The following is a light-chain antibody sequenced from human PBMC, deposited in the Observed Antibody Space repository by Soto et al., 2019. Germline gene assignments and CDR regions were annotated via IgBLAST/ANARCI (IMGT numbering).Light chain of an antibody. Sequence: EIVLTQSPATLSLSPGERATLSCRASQSVGSLLAWYQQKPGQAPRLLIYDASSRATGIPARFSGSGSGTDFTLTVSSLEPEDFAVYYCQQRSNWPPYTFGQGTKLEIK. CDR3: QQRSNWPPYT. V-gene: IGKV3-11*01. CDR1: QSVGSL. CDR2: DAS. J-gene: IGKJ2*01.